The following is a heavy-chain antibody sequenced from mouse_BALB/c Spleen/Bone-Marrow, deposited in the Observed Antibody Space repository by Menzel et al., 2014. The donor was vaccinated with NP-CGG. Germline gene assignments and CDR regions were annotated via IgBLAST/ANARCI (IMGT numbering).Heavy chain of an antibody. CDR3: ARLGYYGGFAY. J-gene: IGHJ3*01. CDR2: INPDSSTI. Sequence: EVKLVESGGGLVQLGGSLKLSCAASGFDFSGFWMGWVRQAPGKGLEWIGEINPDSSTINYTPSLKDRFIISRDNAKNTPYLQMSKVRSEDTALYYCARLGYYGGFAYWGQGTLVTVSA. D-gene: IGHD2-3*01. V-gene: IGHV4-1*02. CDR1: GFDFSGFW.